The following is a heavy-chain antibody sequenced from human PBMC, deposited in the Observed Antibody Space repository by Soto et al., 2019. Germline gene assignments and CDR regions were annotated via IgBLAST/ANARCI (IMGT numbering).Heavy chain of an antibody. J-gene: IGHJ4*02. CDR2: IYWDDDR. Sequence: QVILKESGPTQVTPTQTLTLTCSFSGFSFRTSGVGMGWIRQPTGKAIEWLALIYWDDDRRYSPSLKDRLTITKDTSTHQVVITSTTLDTADTATYYCAHRWGGYGVVTPFTHWRQGIPVTVS. V-gene: IGHV2-5*02. D-gene: IGHD3-3*01. CDR1: GFSFRTSGVG. CDR3: AHRWGGYGVVTPFTH.